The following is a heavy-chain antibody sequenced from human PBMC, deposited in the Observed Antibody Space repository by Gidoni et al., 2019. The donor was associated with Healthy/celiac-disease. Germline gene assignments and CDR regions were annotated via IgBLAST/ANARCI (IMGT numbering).Heavy chain of an antibody. CDR3: AREGYSSAFDV. CDR1: GFTFSISA. D-gene: IGHD5-18*01. J-gene: IGHJ3*01. V-gene: IGHV3-30-3*01. Sequence: QVQLVESGGGVVQPGRSLRLSCATSGFTFSISAMHWVRQAPGKGLELVALISYDESNKYSADSVKGRFTISRDISENTLDLQMDSLRTEDTAVYYCAREGYSSAFDVWGQGTMVTVSS. CDR2: ISYDESNK.